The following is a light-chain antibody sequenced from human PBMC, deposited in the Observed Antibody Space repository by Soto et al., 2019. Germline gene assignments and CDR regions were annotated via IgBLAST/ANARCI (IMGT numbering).Light chain of an antibody. Sequence: EIVLTQSPGTLSLSPGERATLSCRASQGINSNYLAWYQLKPGQAPRLLIYGASIRATAMPDRFSGSVSGTDFTLTISRLDPEDFAVYFCQQYGTSPRTFGQGTKVDIK. V-gene: IGKV3-20*01. J-gene: IGKJ1*01. CDR3: QQYGTSPRT. CDR1: QGINSNY. CDR2: GAS.